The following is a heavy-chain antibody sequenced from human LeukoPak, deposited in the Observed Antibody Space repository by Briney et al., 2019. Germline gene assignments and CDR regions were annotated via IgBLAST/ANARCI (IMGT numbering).Heavy chain of an antibody. V-gene: IGHV4-39*01. CDR1: GGSFSSSCYY. J-gene: IGHJ3*02. CDR3: ARRIYGSGSYYKRASGAFDI. D-gene: IGHD3-10*01. CDR2: IDYSGST. Sequence: SETLSLTCAVSGGSFSSSCYYWICLRQPPGMGLEWVGSIDYSGSTYYNPSLKSRVTISVYTSQNPFSLKLSSVTAADTAVYYCARRIYGSGSYYKRASGAFDIWGQGTMVTVSS.